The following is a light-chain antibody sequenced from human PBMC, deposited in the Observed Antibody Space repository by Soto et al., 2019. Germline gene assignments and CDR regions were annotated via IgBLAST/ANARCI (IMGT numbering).Light chain of an antibody. J-gene: IGLJ2*01. V-gene: IGLV4-69*01. Sequence: QPVLTQSPSASASLGASVKLTCTLNSGHTSYAITWHQQQPEKGPRHLMKLNSNGSHSKGDGIPDRFSGSSSGAERYLTISSLQAEDEADYYCQTCGTGNHAVFGGGTKLTVL. CDR2: LNSNGSH. CDR1: SGHTSYA. CDR3: QTCGTGNHAV.